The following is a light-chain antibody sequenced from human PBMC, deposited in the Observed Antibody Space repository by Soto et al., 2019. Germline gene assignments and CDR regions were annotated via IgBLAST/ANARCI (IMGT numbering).Light chain of an antibody. Sequence: ELTQPPSVSVSPGQTASITCSGDKLGDKYVCWYQQKPGQSPVLVIYQDTKRPSGIPERFSGSNSGNTATLTVSGTQAMDEADYYCQAWDSSTVVFGGGTKLTVL. CDR1: KLGDKY. V-gene: IGLV3-1*01. CDR3: QAWDSSTVV. CDR2: QDT. J-gene: IGLJ2*01.